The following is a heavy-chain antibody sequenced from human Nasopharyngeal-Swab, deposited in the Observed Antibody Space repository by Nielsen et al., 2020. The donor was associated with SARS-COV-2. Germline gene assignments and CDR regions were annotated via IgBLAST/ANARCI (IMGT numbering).Heavy chain of an antibody. D-gene: IGHD3-3*01. J-gene: IGHJ6*02. V-gene: IGHV3-7*03. CDR2: IKQDGSEK. CDR3: ARDKGIDFWSGLGVSGMDV. Sequence: ETLSLTWAASGFTFSIYWMSWVRQAPGKGLEWVANIKQDGSEKYYVDSVKGRFTISRDNAKNSLYLQMNSLRAEDTAVYYCARDKGIDFWSGLGVSGMDVWGQGTTVTVSS. CDR1: GFTFSIYW.